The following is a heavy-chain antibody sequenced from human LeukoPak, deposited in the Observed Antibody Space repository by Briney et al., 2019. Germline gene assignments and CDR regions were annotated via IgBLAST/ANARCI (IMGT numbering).Heavy chain of an antibody. D-gene: IGHD5-12*01. CDR1: GGTFSSYA. CDR3: ARKSGYDQYFDY. J-gene: IGHJ4*02. CDR2: IIPIFGTA. V-gene: IGHV1-69*06. Sequence: ASVKVSFKASGGTFSSYAISWGRQAPGKGLEWMGGIIPIFGTANYAQKFQGRVTITADKSTSTAYMELSSLRSEDTAVYYCARKSGYDQYFDYWGQGTLVTVSS.